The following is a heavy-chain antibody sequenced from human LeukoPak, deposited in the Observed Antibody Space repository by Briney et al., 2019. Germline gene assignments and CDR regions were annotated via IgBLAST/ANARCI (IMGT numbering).Heavy chain of an antibody. V-gene: IGHV3-23*01. CDR2: ISGSGGST. D-gene: IGHD3-10*01. Sequence: PGGSLRLSCAASGFTFSSYAMSWVRQAPGKGLGWVSAISGSGGSTYYAHSVKGRFTISSDNSKNTLYLQMNSLRAEDTAVYYCAKDWDYYGSGSSFDYWGQGTLVTVSS. J-gene: IGHJ4*02. CDR1: GFTFSSYA. CDR3: AKDWDYYGSGSSFDY.